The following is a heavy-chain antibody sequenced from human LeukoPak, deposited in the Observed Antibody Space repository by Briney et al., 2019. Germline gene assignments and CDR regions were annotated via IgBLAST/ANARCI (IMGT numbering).Heavy chain of an antibody. D-gene: IGHD4-17*01. J-gene: IGHJ4*02. CDR2: ISGSGGST. V-gene: IGHV3-23*01. CDR1: GFTFSSYA. CDR3: VRGGYGSIDY. Sequence: GGSLRLSCAASGFTFSSYAMSWVRQAPGKGLEWVSAISGSGGSTYYADSVKGRFTISRDNSKNTLYLQMNSLRAEDTAVYFCVRGGYGSIDYWGQGTLVTVSS.